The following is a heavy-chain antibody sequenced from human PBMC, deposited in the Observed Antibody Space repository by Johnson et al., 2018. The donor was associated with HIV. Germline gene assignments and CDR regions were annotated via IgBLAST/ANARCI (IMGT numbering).Heavy chain of an antibody. CDR1: GFTFRTYA. D-gene: IGHD5-24*01. Sequence: QVQLVESGGGVVQPGRSLRLSCAASGFTFRTYAMHWVRQAPGKGLEWVAVISYDGSNKYYADSVKGRFTISRDNSKNTLYLQMNSLRAEDTAVYYCAKLRMATTAFDIWGQGTMVTVSS. J-gene: IGHJ3*02. V-gene: IGHV3-30*04. CDR2: ISYDGSNK. CDR3: AKLRMATTAFDI.